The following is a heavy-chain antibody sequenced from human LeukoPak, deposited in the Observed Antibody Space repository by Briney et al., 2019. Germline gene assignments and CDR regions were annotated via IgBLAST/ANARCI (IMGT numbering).Heavy chain of an antibody. V-gene: IGHV4-34*01. CDR3: ARGGSGPRLRY. CDR1: GGAFSGYY. CDR2: INGSGST. D-gene: IGHD6-19*01. J-gene: IGHJ4*02. Sequence: SETLSLTXAAYGGAFSGYYWSWIRQPPWKGLEWIGEINGSGSTNYNPSLKSRVTISVDTSKNQVYVKLNSVTAADTAVYYCARGGSGPRLRYWGQGTLVTVSS.